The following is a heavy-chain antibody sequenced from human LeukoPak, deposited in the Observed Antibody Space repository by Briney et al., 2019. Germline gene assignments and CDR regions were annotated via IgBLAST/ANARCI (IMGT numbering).Heavy chain of an antibody. CDR1: GFTFSTYG. D-gene: IGHD3-3*01. V-gene: IGHV3-30*02. Sequence: GGSLRLPCAASGFTFSTYGMHWVRQTPGKGLEWVAFIRYDGSNKYYADSVKGRFTISRDNSKNTLYLQMNSLRAEDTAVYYCAAPGRFTIFGVVTPYYYFDYWGQGTLVTVSS. J-gene: IGHJ4*02. CDR3: AAPGRFTIFGVVTPYYYFDY. CDR2: IRYDGSNK.